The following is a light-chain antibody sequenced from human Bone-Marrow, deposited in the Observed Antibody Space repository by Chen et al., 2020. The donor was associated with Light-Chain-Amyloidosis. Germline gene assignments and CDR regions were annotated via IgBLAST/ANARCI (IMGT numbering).Light chain of an antibody. J-gene: IGLJ2*01. CDR1: SGDVGGYNY. V-gene: IGLV2-14*01. Sequence: QSALTQPASVSGSPGPSITISCTGTSGDVGGYNYVSWYQKHPGKAPKLMIYDVSNRPSGVSNRCSGSRAGNTASLAISGLQAEDEADYYCSSYTSSSSVVFGGGTKLAVL. CDR2: DVS. CDR3: SSYTSSSSVV.